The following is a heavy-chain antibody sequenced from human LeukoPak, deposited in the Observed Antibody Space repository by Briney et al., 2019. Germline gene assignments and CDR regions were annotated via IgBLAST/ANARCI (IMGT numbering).Heavy chain of an antibody. CDR2: INPNTGVT. Sequence: ASVKVSCKASAYSFTDYYIHWVRQAPGQGLEWMGRINPNTGVTDYAQIFKGRVTMTRDTSISTAYMELSRLGSDNTAVYYCARSSPTYYFDSSGYYYGDYWGQGTLVTVSS. V-gene: IGHV1-2*06. J-gene: IGHJ4*02. D-gene: IGHD3-22*01. CDR1: AYSFTDYY. CDR3: ARSSPTYYFDSSGYYYGDY.